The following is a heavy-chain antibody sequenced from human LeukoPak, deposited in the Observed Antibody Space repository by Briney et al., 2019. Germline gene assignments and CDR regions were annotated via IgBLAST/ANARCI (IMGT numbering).Heavy chain of an antibody. CDR1: GDSISSNY. Sequence: SETLSLTCTVSGDSISSNYWSWIRQPAGMGLEWIGRVFTSGKTNYNPSLKSRVTMSVDTSKNQFSLKLSSVTAADTAVYYCARIPGKGYCSSTSCYDPYYFDYWGQGTLVTVSS. D-gene: IGHD2-2*01. V-gene: IGHV4-4*07. J-gene: IGHJ4*02. CDR3: ARIPGKGYCSSTSCYDPYYFDY. CDR2: VFTSGKT.